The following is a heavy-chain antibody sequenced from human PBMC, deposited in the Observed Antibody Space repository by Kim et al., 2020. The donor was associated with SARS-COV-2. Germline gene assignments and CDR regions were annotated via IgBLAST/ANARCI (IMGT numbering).Heavy chain of an antibody. CDR2: T. V-gene: IGHV1-3*01. CDR3: AGEAEGEAFDI. Sequence: TKYSQKFQGRVTSTRDTTASTAYMELSSLRSEDTAVYYCAGEAEGEAFDIWGQGTMVTVSS. J-gene: IGHJ3*02. D-gene: IGHD3-10*01.